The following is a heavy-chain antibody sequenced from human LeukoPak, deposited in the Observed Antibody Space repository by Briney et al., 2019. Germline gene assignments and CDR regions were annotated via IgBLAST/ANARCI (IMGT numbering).Heavy chain of an antibody. CDR1: GGSISSYY. D-gene: IGHD6-13*01. CDR3: ARRGYSSSWYESNWFDP. Sequence: SETRSLTCTVSGGSISSYYWSWIRQPPGKGLEWIGYIYYSGSTNYSPSLKSRVTISVDTSKNQFSLKLSSVTAADTAVYYCARRGYSSSWYESNWFDPWGQGTLVTVSS. V-gene: IGHV4-59*08. CDR2: IYYSGST. J-gene: IGHJ5*02.